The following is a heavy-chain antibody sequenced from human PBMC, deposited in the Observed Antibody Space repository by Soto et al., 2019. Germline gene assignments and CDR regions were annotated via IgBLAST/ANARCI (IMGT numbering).Heavy chain of an antibody. CDR2: ISVYNGDT. CDR3: ARDRRDSVADRRSFDV. J-gene: IGHJ3*01. CDR1: GYSFTTYG. V-gene: IGHV1-18*01. Sequence: SVKVSCKASGYSFTTYGISWVRQAPGQGLEYMGWISVYNGDTNYAQKLQGRVTMTTDTSTSTAYMELRSLRSDDTAIYYCARDRRDSVADRRSFDVWGQGTMVTVS. D-gene: IGHD1-26*01.